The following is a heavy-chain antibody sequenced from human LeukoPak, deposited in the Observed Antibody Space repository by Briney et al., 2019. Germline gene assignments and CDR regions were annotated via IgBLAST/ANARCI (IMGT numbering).Heavy chain of an antibody. Sequence: GGSLRLYSATSGFTFTSYGMHWVRQAPGKGLEWVAVIWYDGSNKYYADSVKGRFTISRDDSKNTLYLQMNSLRAEDTAVYYCARDRAIDWGQGTLVTVSS. V-gene: IGHV3-33*01. CDR3: ARDRAID. CDR2: IWYDGSNK. CDR1: GFTFTSYG. J-gene: IGHJ4*02. D-gene: IGHD5-24*01.